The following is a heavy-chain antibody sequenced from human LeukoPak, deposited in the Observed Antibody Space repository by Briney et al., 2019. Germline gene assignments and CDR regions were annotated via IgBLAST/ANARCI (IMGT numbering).Heavy chain of an antibody. CDR3: ARLSSLANIAARGRTWFDT. V-gene: IGHV4-59*01. D-gene: IGHD6-6*01. J-gene: IGHJ5*02. CDR2: IYYSGST. CDR1: GGSINNSY. Sequence: PSETLSLTCTVSGGSINNSYWTWIRQPPGKGLEWIGHIYYSGSTNYSPSLKSRVTISVDTSKNQFSLKLSSVTVADTAVYYCARLSSLANIAARGRTWFDTWGQGSLVTVSS.